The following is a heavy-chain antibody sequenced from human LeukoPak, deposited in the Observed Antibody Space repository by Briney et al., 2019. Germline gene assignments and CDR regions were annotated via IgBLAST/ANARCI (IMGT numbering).Heavy chain of an antibody. Sequence: PSETLSLTCAVYGGPFSGYYWSWIRQPPGKGLEWIGEINHSGSTNYNPSLKSRVTISVDTSKNQFSLKLSSVTAADTAVYYCATTPRICSGGSCYPYYYYMDVWGKGTTVTVSS. CDR3: ATTPRICSGGSCYPYYYYMDV. J-gene: IGHJ6*03. CDR1: GGPFSGYY. CDR2: INHSGST. D-gene: IGHD2-15*01. V-gene: IGHV4-34*01.